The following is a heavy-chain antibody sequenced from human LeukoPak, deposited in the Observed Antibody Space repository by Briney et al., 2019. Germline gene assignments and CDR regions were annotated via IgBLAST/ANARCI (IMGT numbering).Heavy chain of an antibody. CDR1: GFTFGDYA. CDR2: IRSKAYGGTT. CDR3: TRDLVVITTGYYYYMDV. Sequence: DPGGSLRLSCTASGFTFGDYAMSWFRQAPGKGLEWVGFIRSKAYGGTTEYAASVKGRFTISRDDSKSIAYLQMNSLKTEDTAVYYCTRDLVVITTGYYYYMDVWGKGTTVTVSS. V-gene: IGHV3-49*03. J-gene: IGHJ6*03. D-gene: IGHD3-22*01.